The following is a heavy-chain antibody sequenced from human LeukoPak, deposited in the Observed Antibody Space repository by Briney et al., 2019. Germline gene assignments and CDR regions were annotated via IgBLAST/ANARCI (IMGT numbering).Heavy chain of an antibody. D-gene: IGHD5-24*01. CDR1: GFTFSSYA. J-gene: IGHJ3*02. V-gene: IGHV3-30*04. Sequence: GGSLRLSCAASGFTFSSYAMHWVRQAPGKGLEWVAVISYDGSNKYYADSVKGRFTISRDNSKNTLYLQMNSLRAEDTAVYYCARDEREARWLPKEKVYAFDIWGQGTMVTVSS. CDR3: ARDEREARWLPKEKVYAFDI. CDR2: ISYDGSNK.